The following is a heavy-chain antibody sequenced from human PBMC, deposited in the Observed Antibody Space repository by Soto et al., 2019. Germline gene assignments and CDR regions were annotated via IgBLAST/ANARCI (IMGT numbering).Heavy chain of an antibody. V-gene: IGHV3-9*01. D-gene: IGHD6-19*01. CDR3: AKDRGLVLSFYFDY. J-gene: IGHJ4*02. CDR1: GFTFDDYA. Sequence: EVQLVESGGGLVQPGRSLRLSCAASGFTFDDYAMHWVRQAPGKGLEWVSGISWNSGSIGYADSVKGRFTISRDNAKNTLYLQMTSLRAEVTALYYCAKDRGLVLSFYFDYWGQGTLVTVSS. CDR2: ISWNSGSI.